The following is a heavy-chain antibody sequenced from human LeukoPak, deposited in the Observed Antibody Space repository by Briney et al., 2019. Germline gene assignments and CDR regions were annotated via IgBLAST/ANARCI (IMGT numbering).Heavy chain of an antibody. D-gene: IGHD6-19*01. CDR2: IYHSGST. Sequence: SETLSLTCAVSGGSVSSPYWWTWVRQYPGKGLEWIGEIYHSGSTNYNPSLKSRVTISVDTSKNQFSLKLSSVTAADTAVYYCARKAVAVDYWGQGTLVTVSS. CDR3: ARKAVAVDY. CDR1: GGSVSSPYW. J-gene: IGHJ4*02. V-gene: IGHV4-4*02.